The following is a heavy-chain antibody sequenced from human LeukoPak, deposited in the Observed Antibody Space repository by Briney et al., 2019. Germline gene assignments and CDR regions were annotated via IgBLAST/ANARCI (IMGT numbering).Heavy chain of an antibody. Sequence: TGGSLRLSCAAPGFTFSSYAMSWVRQAPGKGLEWVSAISGSGGSTYYADSVKGRFTISRDNSKNTLYLQMNSLRAEDTAVYYCAKDRSRAQLWLRINYFDYWGQGTLVTVSS. D-gene: IGHD5-18*01. CDR3: AKDRSRAQLWLRINYFDY. V-gene: IGHV3-23*01. J-gene: IGHJ4*02. CDR2: ISGSGGST. CDR1: GFTFSSYA.